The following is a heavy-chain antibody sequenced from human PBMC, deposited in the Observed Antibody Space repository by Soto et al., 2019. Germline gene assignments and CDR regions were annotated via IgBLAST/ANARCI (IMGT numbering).Heavy chain of an antibody. CDR2: IYYSGST. V-gene: IGHV4-61*01. Sequence: SGTLSLTCTVSGGSVSSGSYYWSWIRQPPGKGLEWNGYIYYSGSTNYNPTLKSRVTISVDTSKYQFSLKLSSVTAADTAVYYCAREVRYFDRFPNWFDHWGQGALVTVSS. CDR3: AREVRYFDRFPNWFDH. D-gene: IGHD3-9*01. J-gene: IGHJ5*02. CDR1: GGSVSSGSYY.